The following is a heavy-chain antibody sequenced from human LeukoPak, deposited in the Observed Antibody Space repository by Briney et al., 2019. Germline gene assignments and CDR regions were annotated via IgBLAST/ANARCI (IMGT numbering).Heavy chain of an antibody. Sequence: SETLSLTCTVSGGSISSDNSNWGWIRQSPGKGLEWIGTIYYTGNTYDNPSLQSRVTMSVDTSKKRVSLKLTSVTAADTAIYYCARQSPIENYFVYWGQGTLVTVSS. V-gene: IGHV4-39*01. J-gene: IGHJ4*02. CDR3: ARQSPIENYFVY. CDR2: IYYTGNT. CDR1: GGSISSDNSN.